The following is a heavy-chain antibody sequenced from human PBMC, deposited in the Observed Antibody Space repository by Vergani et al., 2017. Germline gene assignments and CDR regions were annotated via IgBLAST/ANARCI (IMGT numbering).Heavy chain of an antibody. CDR1: GFSLSNARMG. D-gene: IGHD3-3*01. V-gene: IGHV2-26*01. J-gene: IGHJ4*02. CDR2: IFSNDEK. Sequence: QVTLKESGPVLVKPTETLTLTCTVSGFSLSNARMGVSWIRQPPGKALEWLAHIFSNDEKSYSTSLKSRLTISKDTSKSQVVLTMTNMDPVDTATYDCARISTYYDFWSGDYSYYFDYWGQGTLVTVSS. CDR3: ARISTYYDFWSGDYSYYFDY.